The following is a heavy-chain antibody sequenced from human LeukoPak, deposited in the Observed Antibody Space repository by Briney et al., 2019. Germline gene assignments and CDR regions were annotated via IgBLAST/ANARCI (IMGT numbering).Heavy chain of an antibody. Sequence: SETLSLTCAVYGGSFSAYYWSWIRQPPRKGLEWIGFISFSGNTNYNPSLKSRVTISRDTSENQFSLKLRSVTATDTAVYYCARSSAWSPFDYWGQGTLVTVS. V-gene: IGHV4-4*08. CDR2: ISFSGNT. CDR3: ARSSAWSPFDY. D-gene: IGHD6-19*01. J-gene: IGHJ4*02. CDR1: GGSFSAYY.